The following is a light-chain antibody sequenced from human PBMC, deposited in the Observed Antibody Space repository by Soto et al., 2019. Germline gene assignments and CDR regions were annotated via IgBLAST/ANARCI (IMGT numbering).Light chain of an antibody. CDR2: GNS. CDR3: QSYDSSLSGYVV. J-gene: IGLJ2*01. Sequence: QSVLTQPPSVSGSPGQRATISCTGSSSNTGAGYDVHWYQQLPGTAPKLLIYGNSNRPSGVPDRFSGSKSGTSASLAITGLQAEDEADYYCQSYDSSLSGYVVFGGGTKLTVL. CDR1: SSNTGAGYD. V-gene: IGLV1-40*01.